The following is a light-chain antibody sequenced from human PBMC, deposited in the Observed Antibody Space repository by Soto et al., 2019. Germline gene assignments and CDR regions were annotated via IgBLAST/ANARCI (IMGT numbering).Light chain of an antibody. V-gene: IGLV2-14*01. J-gene: IGLJ1*01. CDR1: SSDVGGYNY. CDR3: SSYTSSSTRV. Sequence: QSALTRPASVSGSPGQSITISCTGTSSDVGGYNYVSWYQQHPGKAPKLMIYDVSNRPSGVSNRFSGSKSGNTASLTISLLQAEDEADYYCSSYTSSSTRVFGTGTKVTVL. CDR2: DVS.